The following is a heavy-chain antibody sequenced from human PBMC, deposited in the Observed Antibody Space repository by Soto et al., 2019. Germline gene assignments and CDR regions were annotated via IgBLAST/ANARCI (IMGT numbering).Heavy chain of an antibody. Sequence: SETLSLTCTVSGGSISSSSYYWGWIRQPPGKGLEWIGSIYYSGSTYYNPSLKSRVTISVDTSKNQFSLKLSSVTAADTAVYYCARSKLERVVLRAGGAFDIWGQGTMVTVSS. V-gene: IGHV4-39*01. CDR2: IYYSGST. CDR1: GGSISSSSYY. J-gene: IGHJ3*02. CDR3: ARSKLERVVLRAGGAFDI. D-gene: IGHD2-8*02.